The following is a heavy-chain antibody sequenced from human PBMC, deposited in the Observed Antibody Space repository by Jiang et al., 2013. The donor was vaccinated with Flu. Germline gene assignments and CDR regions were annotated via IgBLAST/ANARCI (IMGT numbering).Heavy chain of an antibody. V-gene: IGHV1-69*01. D-gene: IGHD2/OR15-2a*01. J-gene: IGHJ4*02. Sequence: SGAEVKVSCKASGGTFSNYAISWVRQAPGQGLEWMGGIIPIFGTAKYAQKFQGRVTITADESTSTAYMELSSLRSEDTAVYYCARGSRSGMMTEYHFDYWGQGTLVTVSS. CDR2: IIPIFGTA. CDR3: ARGSRSGMMTEYHFDY. CDR1: GGTFSNYA.